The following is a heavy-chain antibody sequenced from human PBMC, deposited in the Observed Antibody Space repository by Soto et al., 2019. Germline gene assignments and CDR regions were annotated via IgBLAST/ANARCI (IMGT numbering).Heavy chain of an antibody. CDR2: MSGSGGST. Sequence: EVQLLESGGGLVQPGGSLRLSCAASGFTFSSYAMSWVRQAPGKGLEWVSTMSGSGGSTYYADSVKGRFTISRDNSKNTVYLQMNSLRAEGRAVYYCARRYSDSDWDFDCWGQGTLVTVSS. CDR1: GFTFSSYA. J-gene: IGHJ4*02. V-gene: IGHV3-23*01. D-gene: IGHD5-12*01. CDR3: ARRYSDSDWDFDC.